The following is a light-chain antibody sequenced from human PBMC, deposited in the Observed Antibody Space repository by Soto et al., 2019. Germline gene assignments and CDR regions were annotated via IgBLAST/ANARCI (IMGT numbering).Light chain of an antibody. V-gene: IGKV3-20*01. Sequence: EIVLTQSPGTLSLSPGERATLSCRASQYVSSSYLTWYQQKPGQAPRLLIYDASRRDIGTPDRFSGSGSGTDFTLTISGREPEDFAVYYCQQYGSSYPTFGGGTRVEIK. CDR3: QQYGSSYPT. J-gene: IGKJ4*01. CDR1: QYVSSSY. CDR2: DAS.